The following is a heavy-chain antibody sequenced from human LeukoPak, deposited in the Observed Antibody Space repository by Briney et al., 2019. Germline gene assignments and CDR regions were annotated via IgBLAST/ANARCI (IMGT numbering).Heavy chain of an antibody. Sequence: PGGSLRLSCAASGFTFSSYWMNWVRQAPGKGLEWVASIRQDGGEKSYVDSVKGRFTISRDNTKSSLYLQINSLRAEDTAVYYCARDGTAAGLYFDLWGQGTLVTVSS. V-gene: IGHV3-7*01. J-gene: IGHJ4*01. CDR3: ARDGTAAGLYFDL. CDR2: IRQDGGEK. D-gene: IGHD6-13*01. CDR1: GFTFSSYW.